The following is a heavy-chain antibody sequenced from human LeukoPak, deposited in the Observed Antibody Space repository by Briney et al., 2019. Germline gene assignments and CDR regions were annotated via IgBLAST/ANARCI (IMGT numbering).Heavy chain of an antibody. V-gene: IGHV4-34*01. J-gene: IGHJ5*02. CDR3: ARHAVVVVAATGGTFGFDP. CDR1: GGSFSGYY. CDR2: INHSGST. Sequence: PSETLSLTCAVYGGSFSGYYWSWIRQPPGKGLEWIGEINHSGSTNYNPSLKSRVTISVDTSKNQFSLKLSSVTAADTAVYYCARHAVVVVAATGGTFGFDPWGQGTLVTVSS. D-gene: IGHD2-15*01.